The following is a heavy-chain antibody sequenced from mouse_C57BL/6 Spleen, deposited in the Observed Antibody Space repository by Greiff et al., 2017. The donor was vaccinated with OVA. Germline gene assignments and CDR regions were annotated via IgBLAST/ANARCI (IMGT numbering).Heavy chain of an antibody. CDR2: FYPGSGSI. J-gene: IGHJ3*01. CDR1: GYTFTEYT. V-gene: IGHV1-62-2*01. CDR3: ERHEERAWFAY. Sequence: LQESGAELVKPGASVKLSCTASGYTFTEYTIHWVKQRSGQGLEWIGWFYPGSGSIKYNEKFKDKATLTADKSSRTVYMALSRLTSDDSAVYFGERHEERAWFAYWGQGTLVTVSA.